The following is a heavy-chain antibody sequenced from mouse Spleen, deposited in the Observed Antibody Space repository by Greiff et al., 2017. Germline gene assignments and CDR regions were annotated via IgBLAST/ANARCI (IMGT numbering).Heavy chain of an antibody. CDR2: IYPGSGNT. V-gene: IGHV1-76*01. Sequence: QVQLQQSGAELVRPGASVKLSCKASGYTFTDYYINWVKQRPGQGLEWIARIYPGSGNTYYNEKFKGKATLTAEKSSSTAYMQLSSLTSEDSAVYFCAREGSSGLDYWGQGTTLTVSS. CDR3: AREGSSGLDY. J-gene: IGHJ2*01. CDR1: GYTFTDYY. D-gene: IGHD3-2*02.